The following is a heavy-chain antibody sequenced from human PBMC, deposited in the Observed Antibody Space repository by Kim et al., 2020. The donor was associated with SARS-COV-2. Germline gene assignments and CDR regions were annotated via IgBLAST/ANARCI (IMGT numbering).Heavy chain of an antibody. CDR2: IDPSDSYT. D-gene: IGHD5-18*01. V-gene: IGHV5-10-1*01. CDR3: ATGYSYGYYYYGMDV. Sequence: GESLKISCKGSGYSFTSYWISWVRQMPGKGLEWMGRIDPSDSYTNYSPSFQGHVTISADKSISTAYLQWSSLKASDTAMYYCATGYSYGYYYYGMDVWGQGTTVTVSS. J-gene: IGHJ6*02. CDR1: GYSFTSYW.